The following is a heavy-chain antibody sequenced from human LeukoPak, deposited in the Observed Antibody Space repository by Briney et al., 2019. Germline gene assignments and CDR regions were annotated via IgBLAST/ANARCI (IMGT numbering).Heavy chain of an antibody. J-gene: IGHJ4*02. CDR3: ARSDYYGSGIISR. D-gene: IGHD3-10*01. V-gene: IGHV3-30*04. Sequence: PGGSLRLSCAASGFTFSSYAMHWVRQAPGKGLEWVAVISYDGSNKYYADSVKGRFTISRDNSKNTLYLQMNSLRAEDTAVYYCARSDYYGSGIISRWGQGTLVTVSS. CDR2: ISYDGSNK. CDR1: GFTFSSYA.